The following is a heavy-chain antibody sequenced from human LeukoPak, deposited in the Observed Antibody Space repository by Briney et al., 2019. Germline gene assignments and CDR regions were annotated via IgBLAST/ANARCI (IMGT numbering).Heavy chain of an antibody. CDR2: IYPGDSDT. Sequence: GESLKISCKGSEYSFTSYWIGWVRQMPGKGLEWMGIIYPGDSDTRYSPSFQGQVTISADKSISTAYLQWSSLKASDTAMYYCARGGCSSTSCYNSYYYGMDVWGQGTTVTVYS. V-gene: IGHV5-51*01. CDR3: ARGGCSSTSCYNSYYYGMDV. D-gene: IGHD2-2*02. CDR1: EYSFTSYW. J-gene: IGHJ6*02.